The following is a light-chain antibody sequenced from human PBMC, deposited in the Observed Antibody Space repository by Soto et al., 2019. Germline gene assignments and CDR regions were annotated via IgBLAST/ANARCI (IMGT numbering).Light chain of an antibody. CDR1: QSISSW. CDR2: KAS. Sequence: DVQIARSPSTLSASVGDRVTINCRASQSISSWLAWYQQKPVKAPKLLIYKASSLEGGVTSRFSGSGSGSDFTLTISSLQPDDFATYYCQQYHSYSLTFGGGTKVDIK. V-gene: IGKV1-5*03. J-gene: IGKJ4*02. CDR3: QQYHSYSLT.